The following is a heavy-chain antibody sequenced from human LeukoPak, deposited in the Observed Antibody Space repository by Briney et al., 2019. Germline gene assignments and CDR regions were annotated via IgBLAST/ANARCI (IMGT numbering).Heavy chain of an antibody. J-gene: IGHJ4*02. D-gene: IGHD3-22*01. Sequence: ASVKVSCKASGYTFTSYAMHWVCQAPGQRLEWMGWINAGNGNTKYSQKFQGRVTITRDTSASTAYMELSSLRSEDTAVYYCARDGAEVVVITPPDYWGQGTLVTVSS. V-gene: IGHV1-3*01. CDR1: GYTFTSYA. CDR3: ARDGAEVVVITPPDY. CDR2: INAGNGNT.